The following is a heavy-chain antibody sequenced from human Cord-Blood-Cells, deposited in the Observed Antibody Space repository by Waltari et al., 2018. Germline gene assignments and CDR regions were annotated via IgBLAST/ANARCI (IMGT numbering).Heavy chain of an antibody. J-gene: IGHJ4*02. CDR1: GGSFSGYY. CDR3: ARVDPDYYYGSGSYFDY. V-gene: IGHV4-34*01. D-gene: IGHD3-10*01. Sequence: QVQLQQWGAGLLKPSETLSLTCAVYGGSFSGYYWSWIRQPPGKGLEWIGEIKHSGSTNYNPSLKSRVTISVDTSKNQFSLKLSSVTAADTAVYYCARVDPDYYYGSGSYFDYWGQGTLVTVSS. CDR2: IKHSGST.